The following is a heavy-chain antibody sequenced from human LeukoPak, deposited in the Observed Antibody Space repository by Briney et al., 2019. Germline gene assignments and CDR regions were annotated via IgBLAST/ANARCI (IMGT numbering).Heavy chain of an antibody. CDR1: GGSISSDY. D-gene: IGHD3-22*01. J-gene: IGHJ3*02. Sequence: SETLSLTCTVSGGSISSDYWSWIRQPPGKGLEWIAYIHHSGNTNYNPSLTSRVTISVDTSKNQFTLRLSSVTAADTAVYYCARGYYDSSGYSNTFDIWGQGTMVTVSS. CDR2: IHHSGNT. CDR3: ARGYYDSSGYSNTFDI. V-gene: IGHV4-59*08.